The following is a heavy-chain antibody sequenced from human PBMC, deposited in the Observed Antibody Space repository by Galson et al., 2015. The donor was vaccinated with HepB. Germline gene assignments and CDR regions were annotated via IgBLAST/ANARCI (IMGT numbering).Heavy chain of an antibody. CDR3: VKWGSKSVEGRRGLLPFDS. V-gene: IGHV3-64D*06. CDR2: ISSAGGRT. CDR1: GFSFSGYA. D-gene: IGHD6-6*01. J-gene: IGHJ4*02. Sequence: SLRLSCAVSGFSFSGYAMHWVRQAQGKGLEDVAVISSAGGRTFYADGVEGRFIVSRDNSDNTLSLQMTSLKVEDTAVYYCVKWGSKSVEGRRGLLPFDSWGQGALVTVSS.